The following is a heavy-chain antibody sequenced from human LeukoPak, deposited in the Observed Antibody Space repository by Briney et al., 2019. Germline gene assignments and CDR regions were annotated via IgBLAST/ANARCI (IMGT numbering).Heavy chain of an antibody. CDR2: IKQDGSEK. V-gene: IGHV3-7*01. Sequence: GALRLSCAASGFTFSSYGMHWVRQAPGKGLEWVANIKQDGSEKYYVDSVKGRFTISRDNAKNSLYLQMNSLRAEDTAVYYCAREEGGYLEDYDSSGYSAFDYWGQGTLVTVSS. CDR3: AREEGGYLEDYDSSGYSAFDY. J-gene: IGHJ4*02. D-gene: IGHD3-22*01. CDR1: GFTFSSYG.